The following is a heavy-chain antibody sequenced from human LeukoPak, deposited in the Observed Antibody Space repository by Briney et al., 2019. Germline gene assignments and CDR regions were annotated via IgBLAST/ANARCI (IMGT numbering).Heavy chain of an antibody. V-gene: IGHV3-23*01. J-gene: IGHJ4*02. CDR3: AKYGVPTSRRAYYFDY. D-gene: IGHD5-24*01. Sequence: GGSLRLSCAASGFTFSGYWMSWVRQAPGKGLEWVSAISGSGGSTYYADSVKGRFTISRDNSKNTLYLQMNSLRAEDTAVYYCAKYGVPTSRRAYYFDYWGQGTLVTVSS. CDR2: ISGSGGST. CDR1: GFTFSGYW.